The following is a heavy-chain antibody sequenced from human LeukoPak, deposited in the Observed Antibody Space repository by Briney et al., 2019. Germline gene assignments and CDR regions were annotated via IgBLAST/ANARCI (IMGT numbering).Heavy chain of an antibody. V-gene: IGHV3-23*01. CDR2: ISGSGGST. CDR3: AHTMELRSFGY. J-gene: IGHJ4*02. Sequence: AGSLRLSCAASGFTFSSYAVSWVRQPPGKGLEWVSSISGSGGSTYYADSVKGRLTLSRDNSKNTPYLQMHSLRAEDRAVYYCAHTMELRSFGYWGQGTLVTVSS. CDR1: GFTFSSYA. D-gene: IGHD1-7*01.